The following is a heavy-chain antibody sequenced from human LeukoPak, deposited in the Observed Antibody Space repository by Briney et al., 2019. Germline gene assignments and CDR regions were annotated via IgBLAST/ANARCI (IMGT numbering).Heavy chain of an antibody. Sequence: QPGGSLRLSCAASGFSFRTYEMNWVRQAPGKGLEWISYISNSGSSTHYADSVKGRFTISRDNAKTSLYLHLNSLRAEDTAVYYCAAGGDYWGQGTLVTVSP. CDR1: GFSFRTYE. J-gene: IGHJ4*02. CDR2: ISNSGSST. V-gene: IGHV3-48*03. D-gene: IGHD3-10*01. CDR3: AAGGDY.